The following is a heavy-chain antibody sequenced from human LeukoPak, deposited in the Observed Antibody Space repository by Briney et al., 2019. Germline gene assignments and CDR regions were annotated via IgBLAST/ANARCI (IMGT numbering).Heavy chain of an antibody. J-gene: IGHJ4*02. D-gene: IGHD6-19*01. CDR2: IYSGGST. CDR1: GFTVSSNY. CDR3: ARNTLAAYSSGWYYFDY. Sequence: GSLRLSCAASGFTVSSNYMSWVRQAPGKGLEWDSVIYSGGSTYYADSVKGRFTISSDNSKNTLYLQMKSLRAEDTAVYYCARNTLAAYSSGWYYFDYWGQGTLVTVSS. V-gene: IGHV3-66*01.